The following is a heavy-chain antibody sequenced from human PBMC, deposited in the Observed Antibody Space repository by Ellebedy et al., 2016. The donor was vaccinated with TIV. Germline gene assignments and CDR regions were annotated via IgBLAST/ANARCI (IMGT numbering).Heavy chain of an antibody. CDR2: ISDDGSKA. CDR1: GFTFSSYA. Sequence: GESLKISCAASGFTFSSYAMHWVRQAPGKGLEWVAVISDDGSKADYADFVKGRLTISSDNPKHTLYLQMNSLRVEDTTVYYCARDRNTPPGYRYDYGYFGMDVWGQGTTVTVSS. CDR3: ARDRNTPPGYRYDYGYFGMDV. J-gene: IGHJ6*02. V-gene: IGHV3-30-3*01. D-gene: IGHD5-18*01.